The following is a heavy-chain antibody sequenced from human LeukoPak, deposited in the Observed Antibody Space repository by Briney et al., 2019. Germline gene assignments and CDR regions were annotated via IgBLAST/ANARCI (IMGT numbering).Heavy chain of an antibody. V-gene: IGHV3-23*01. CDR1: GFTFSSYS. J-gene: IGHJ4*02. D-gene: IGHD2-21*02. CDR3: ARLTWVVTAIDY. Sequence: GGSLRLSCAASGFTFSSYSMNWVRQAPGKGQEWVSAISGSGGSTYYADSVKGRFTISRDNSKNTLYLQMNSLRAEDTAVYYCARLTWVVTAIDYWGQGTLVTVSS. CDR2: ISGSGGST.